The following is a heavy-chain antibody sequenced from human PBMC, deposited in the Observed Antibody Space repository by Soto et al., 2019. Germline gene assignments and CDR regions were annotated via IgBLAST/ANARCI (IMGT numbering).Heavy chain of an antibody. CDR3: ARPLRHSGDFDY. Sequence: ASVKVSCKASGYPITGYFIHWVRQAPGQGLEWMGWINPNSGDSRFAQKFQGKVTMTRDTSISTVYMELHNLRSDDTAIYFCARPLRHSGDFDYWGQGALFIVSP. D-gene: IGHD6-25*01. V-gene: IGHV1-2*02. CDR2: INPNSGDS. J-gene: IGHJ4*02. CDR1: GYPITGYF.